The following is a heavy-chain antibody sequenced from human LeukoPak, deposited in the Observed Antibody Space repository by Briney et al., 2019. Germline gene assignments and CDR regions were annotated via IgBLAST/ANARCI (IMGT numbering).Heavy chain of an antibody. V-gene: IGHV4-4*07. CDR3: AREIIAVAGTSGDYYGMDV. J-gene: IGHJ6*02. CDR2: IYTSGST. D-gene: IGHD6-19*01. Sequence: SETLSLTCTVSGGSISSYYWSWIRQPAGKGLEWIGRIYTSGSTNYNPSLKSRVTMSVDTFKNQFSLKLSSVTAADTAVYYCAREIIAVAGTSGDYYGMDVWGQGTTVTVS. CDR1: GGSISSYY.